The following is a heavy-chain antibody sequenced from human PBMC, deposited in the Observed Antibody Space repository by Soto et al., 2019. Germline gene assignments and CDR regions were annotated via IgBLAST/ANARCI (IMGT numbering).Heavy chain of an antibody. CDR1: GFTFSSYS. V-gene: IGHV3-21*01. D-gene: IGHD3-22*01. CDR2: ISSSSSYI. CDR3: ASPSPSMIVVGNGMDV. Sequence: GGSLRLSCAASGFTFSSYSMNWVRQAPGKGLEWVSSISSSSSYIYYADSVKGRFTISRDNAKNSLYLQMNSLRAEDTAVYYCASPSPSMIVVGNGMDVWGQGTTVTVSS. J-gene: IGHJ6*02.